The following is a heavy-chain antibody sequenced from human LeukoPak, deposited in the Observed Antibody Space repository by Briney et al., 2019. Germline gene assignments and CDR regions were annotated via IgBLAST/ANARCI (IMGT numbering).Heavy chain of an antibody. CDR2: IYYSRTT. CDR1: GGAIDNYY. D-gene: IGHD3-9*01. Sequence: SETLSLTCSVSGGAIDNYYWSWIRQPPGKGLEWIGYIYYSRTTHYNPSFKSRVTMSVDTSKNEFSLKVNSVTAAETGMYYCARLPPYDILTGGTFDIWGQGTMVTVAS. CDR3: ARLPPYDILTGGTFDI. V-gene: IGHV4-59*01. J-gene: IGHJ3*02.